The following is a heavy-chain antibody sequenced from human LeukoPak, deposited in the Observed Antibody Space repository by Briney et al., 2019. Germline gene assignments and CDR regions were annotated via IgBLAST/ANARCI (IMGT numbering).Heavy chain of an antibody. CDR1: GFTFSTYA. J-gene: IGHJ5*02. CDR2: IKQDGSEK. CDR3: ARDRGSTTSKYNWFDP. V-gene: IGHV3-7*01. D-gene: IGHD4-11*01. Sequence: GGSLRLSCAASGFTFSTYAMNWVRQAPGKGLEWVANIKQDGSEKYYVDSVKGRFTISRDNAKNSLYLQMNSLRAEDTAVYYCARDRGSTTSKYNWFDPWGQGTLVTVSS.